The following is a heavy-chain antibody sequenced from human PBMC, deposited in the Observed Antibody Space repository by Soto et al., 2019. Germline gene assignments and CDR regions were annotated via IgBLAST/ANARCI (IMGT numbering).Heavy chain of an antibody. V-gene: IGHV4-31*03. Sequence: SETLSLTCTVSAGSISSGRYYWNWIRQHPGKGLEWIGYIHYSGSTYYNPSLKSRLTISVDTSKNQCSLKLTSVTAADTAVYYCARAGTTDCGGDCYGAMDVWGQGTTVTVSS. CDR1: AGSISSGRYY. J-gene: IGHJ6*02. D-gene: IGHD2-21*02. CDR3: ARAGTTDCGGDCYGAMDV. CDR2: IHYSGST.